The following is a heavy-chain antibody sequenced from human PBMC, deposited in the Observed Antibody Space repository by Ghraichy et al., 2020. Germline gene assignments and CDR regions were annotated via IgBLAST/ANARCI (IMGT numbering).Heavy chain of an antibody. D-gene: IGHD3-22*01. CDR1: GGTFTSNH. V-gene: IGHV1-69*13. CDR2: INPTFSTA. J-gene: IGHJ2*01. CDR3: ARGKYGSSGSYYFDH. Sequence: SVKVSCKASGGTFTSNHIRWVRQAPGQGLEWMGGINPTFSTANYAQTFQGRVTITADESTSTAYMELSSLRSEDTAVYYCARGKYGSSGSYYFDHWGRGTLATVS.